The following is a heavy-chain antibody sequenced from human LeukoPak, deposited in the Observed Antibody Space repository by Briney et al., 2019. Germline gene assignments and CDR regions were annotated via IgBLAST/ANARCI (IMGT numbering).Heavy chain of an antibody. CDR2: MNPNSGNT. CDR3: ARFLENSSSWPGGWFDP. D-gene: IGHD6-13*01. Sequence: GASVKVSCKASGGTFSSYAINWVRQATGQGLEWMGWMNPNSGNTGYAQKFQGRVTMTRNTTISTAYMELSSLRSEDTAVYYCARFLENSSSWPGGWFDPWGQGTLVTVSS. J-gene: IGHJ5*02. CDR1: GGTFSSYA. V-gene: IGHV1-8*02.